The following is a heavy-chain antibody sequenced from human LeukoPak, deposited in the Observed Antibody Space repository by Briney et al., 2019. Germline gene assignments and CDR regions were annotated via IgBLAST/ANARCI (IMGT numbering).Heavy chain of an antibody. CDR3: ARGYYYDSSGYYVRNDFDY. Sequence: PGGSLRLSCAASGFIFSTYWMSWVRQAPGKGLEWVANIKQDGSEKHYVDSVKGRFTISRDDAKNSLYPQMNSLRAEDTAVYYCARGYYYDSSGYYVRNDFDYWGQGTLVTVSS. J-gene: IGHJ4*02. V-gene: IGHV3-7*05. CDR1: GFIFSTYW. D-gene: IGHD3-22*01. CDR2: IKQDGSEK.